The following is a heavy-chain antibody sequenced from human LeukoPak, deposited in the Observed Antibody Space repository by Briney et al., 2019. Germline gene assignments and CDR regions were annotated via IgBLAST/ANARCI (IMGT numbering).Heavy chain of an antibody. J-gene: IGHJ4*02. CDR3: ARAHQLLYGPPFN. Sequence: ASVKVSCKASGYTFTSYYMHWVRQAPGQGLEWMGIINLSGGSTSYAQKFQGRVTMTRDTSTSTAYMELSSLRSEDTAVYYCARAHQLLYGPPFNWGQGTLVTVSS. V-gene: IGHV1-46*01. CDR1: GYTFTSYY. D-gene: IGHD2-2*02. CDR2: INLSGGST.